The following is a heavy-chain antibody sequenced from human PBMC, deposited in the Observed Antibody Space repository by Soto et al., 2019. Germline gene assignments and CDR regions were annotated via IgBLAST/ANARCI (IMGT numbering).Heavy chain of an antibody. CDR3: ARGAVAGLTYYGMDV. D-gene: IGHD6-19*01. J-gene: IGHJ6*02. CDR2: MNPNNGNI. CDR1: GYTFTSYD. V-gene: IGHV1-8*01. Sequence: QVQLVQSGAEVKNSGASVKVSCKASGYTFTSYDINWVRQAAGQGLEWMGWMNPNNGNIGYAQRFQGRVTMTRSTSISTAYMELSSLRSEDTAVYYCARGAVAGLTYYGMDVWGQGTAVIVFS.